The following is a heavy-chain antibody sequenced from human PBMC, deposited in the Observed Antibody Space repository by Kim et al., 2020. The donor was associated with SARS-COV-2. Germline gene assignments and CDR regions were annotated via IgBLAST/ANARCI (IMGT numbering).Heavy chain of an antibody. D-gene: IGHD6-13*01. Sequence: GGSLRLSCAASGFTFDDYAMHWVRQAPGKGLEWVSGISWNSGSIGYADSVKGRFTISRDNAKSSLYLQMNSLRAEDTALYYCAKDKLVAAAGTGTSYYYYGMDVWGQGTTVTVSS. CDR1: GFTFDDYA. CDR2: ISWNSGSI. V-gene: IGHV3-9*01. CDR3: AKDKLVAAAGTGTSYYYYGMDV. J-gene: IGHJ6*02.